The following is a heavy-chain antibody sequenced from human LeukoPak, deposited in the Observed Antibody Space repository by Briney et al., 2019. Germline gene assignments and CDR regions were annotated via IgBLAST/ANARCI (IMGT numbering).Heavy chain of an antibody. Sequence: GESLEISCKTSGYSCTSYWITWVRQRPGKGLEWVGIINPADSDTRYSLSLQGQVTISADRSISTAYLQWSSLKASDTAIYYCARGEGGYNYAFWGQGTLVSVSS. CDR1: GYSCTSYW. J-gene: IGHJ4*02. V-gene: IGHV5-51*01. CDR3: ARGEGGYNYAF. D-gene: IGHD5-24*01. CDR2: INPADSDT.